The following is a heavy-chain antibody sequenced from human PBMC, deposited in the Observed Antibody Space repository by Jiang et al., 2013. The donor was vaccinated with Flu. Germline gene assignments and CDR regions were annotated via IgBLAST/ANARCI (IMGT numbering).Heavy chain of an antibody. CDR3: ARDISSSWSGKDY. V-gene: IGHV3-48*04. D-gene: IGHD6-13*01. CDR2: ISSSGSTI. CDR1: GFTFSSYA. J-gene: IGHJ4*02. Sequence: QLLESGGGLVQPGGSLRLSCRASGFTFSSYAMSWVRQAPGKGLEWVSAISSSGSTIYYADSVKGRFTISRDNAKNSLYLQMNSLRAEDTAVYYCARDISSSWSGKDYWGQGTLVTVSS.